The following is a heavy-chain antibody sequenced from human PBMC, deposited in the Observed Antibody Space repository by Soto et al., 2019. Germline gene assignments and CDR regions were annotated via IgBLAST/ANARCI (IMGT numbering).Heavy chain of an antibody. CDR3: AKDWGYRSSTRFSYGMDV. V-gene: IGHV3-30*18. D-gene: IGHD2-2*01. CDR2: ISYDGSNK. Sequence: QVQLVESGGGVVQPGRSLRLSCAASGFTFSSYGMHWVRQAPGKGLEWVAVISYDGSNKYYADSVKGRFTISRDNSKNTLYLQMNRLRAEDTAVYYCAKDWGYRSSTRFSYGMDVW. J-gene: IGHJ6*01. CDR1: GFTFSSYG.